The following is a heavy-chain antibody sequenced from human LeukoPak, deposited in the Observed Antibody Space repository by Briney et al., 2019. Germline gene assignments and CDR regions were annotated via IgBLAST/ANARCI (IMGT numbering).Heavy chain of an antibody. CDR1: GFTFSNAW. D-gene: IGHD2-15*01. Sequence: GGSLRLSCAASGFTFSNAWMSWVRQAPGKGLEWVGRIKSKTDGGTTDYAAPVKGRFTISRDDSKNTLYLQMNSLKTEDTAVYYCTTDSQGYCSGGSCFSYYYGMDVWGKGTTVTVSS. J-gene: IGHJ6*04. V-gene: IGHV3-15*01. CDR3: TTDSQGYCSGGSCFSYYYGMDV. CDR2: IKSKTDGGTT.